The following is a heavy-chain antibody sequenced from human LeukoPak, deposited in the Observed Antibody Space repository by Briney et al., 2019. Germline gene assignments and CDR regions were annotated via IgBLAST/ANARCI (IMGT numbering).Heavy chain of an antibody. CDR1: GGSISSSSYY. D-gene: IGHD1-26*01. J-gene: IGHJ5*02. V-gene: IGHV4-39*07. CDR2: IYYSGST. Sequence: SETLSLTCTVSGGSISSSSYYWGRIRQPPGKGLEWIGSIYYSGSTYYNPSLKSRVTISVDTSKNQFSLKLSSVTAADTAVYYCAREGAWRWELLNWFDPWGQGTLVTVSS. CDR3: AREGAWRWELLNWFDP.